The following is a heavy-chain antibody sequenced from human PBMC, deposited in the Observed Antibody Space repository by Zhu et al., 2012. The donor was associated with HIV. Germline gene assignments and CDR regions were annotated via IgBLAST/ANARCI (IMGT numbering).Heavy chain of an antibody. J-gene: IGHJ4*02. Sequence: QVQLQESGPGLVKPSETLSLTCTVSDGSISSHYWSWIRQPPGKGLEWIGYIYYSGSTNYNPSLKSRVTISIDTSKNQFSLKLSSVTAADTAVYYCAVEKAWAFAYWGQGTPGHR. V-gene: IGHV4-59*11. CDR2: IYYSGST. CDR1: DGSISSHY. D-gene: IGHD7-27*01. CDR3: AVEKAWAFAY.